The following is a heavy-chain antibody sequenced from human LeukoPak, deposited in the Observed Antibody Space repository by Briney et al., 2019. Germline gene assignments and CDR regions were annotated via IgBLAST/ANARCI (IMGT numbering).Heavy chain of an antibody. CDR3: ARGLRFLEWLPTYGMDV. J-gene: IGHJ6*02. Sequence: ASEKVSCKASGYTFTSYDINWVRQATGQGLEWMGWMNPNSGNTGYAQKFQGRVTMTRNTSISTAYMELSSLRSEDTAVYYCARGLRFLEWLPTYGMDVWGQGTTVTVSS. D-gene: IGHD3-3*01. CDR1: GYTFTSYD. V-gene: IGHV1-8*01. CDR2: MNPNSGNT.